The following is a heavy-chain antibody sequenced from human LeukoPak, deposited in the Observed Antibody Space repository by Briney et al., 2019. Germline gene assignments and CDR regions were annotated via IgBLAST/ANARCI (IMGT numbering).Heavy chain of an antibody. V-gene: IGHV4-39*01. Sequence: SETLSLTCTVSGGSISSSSYYWGWIRQPPGKGLEWIGSIYYSGSTYYNPSLKSRVTISVDTSKNQFSLKLSSVTAADTAVYYCARRRMSATVVTDGLYHYYYYMDVWGKGTTVTVSS. D-gene: IGHD4-23*01. J-gene: IGHJ6*03. CDR2: IYYSGST. CDR1: GGSISSSSYY. CDR3: ARRRMSATVVTDGLYHYYYYMDV.